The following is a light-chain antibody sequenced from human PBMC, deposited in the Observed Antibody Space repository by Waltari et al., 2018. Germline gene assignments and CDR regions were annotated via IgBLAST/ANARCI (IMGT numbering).Light chain of an antibody. V-gene: IGLV3-25*03. CDR1: ALPNQY. Sequence: SYELTQPPSVSVFPGQTARITCSGDALPNQYVYWYQQRPGQAPLLVTYKDTERPSGITERFSGSTSGTTVTLTITGVQAEDEADYYCQSTDSSSTLYVFGPGTKVTVL. CDR3: QSTDSSSTLYV. CDR2: KDT. J-gene: IGLJ1*01.